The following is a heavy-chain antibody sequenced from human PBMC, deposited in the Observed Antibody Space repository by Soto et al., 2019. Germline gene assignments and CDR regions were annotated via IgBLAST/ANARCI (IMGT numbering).Heavy chain of an antibody. CDR1: GDSINNYY. Sequence: PSETLSLTCTVSGDSINNYYWTWIRQPPGKGLEWIGYVYDSRSTSYNPSLKSRLTISVDTSKNQFSLKLKSVTAADTAVYYCARGTKYYYQGMDVWGQGTTVTVSS. V-gene: IGHV4-59*01. CDR2: VYDSRST. CDR3: ARGTKYYYQGMDV. J-gene: IGHJ6*02.